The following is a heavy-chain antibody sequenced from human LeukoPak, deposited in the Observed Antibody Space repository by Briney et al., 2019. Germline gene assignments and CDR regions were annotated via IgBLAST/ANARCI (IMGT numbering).Heavy chain of an antibody. J-gene: IGHJ4*02. CDR3: AKDPSRIAVAGLIDY. Sequence: GRSLRLSCAASGFTFSSYGMHWVRRAPGKGLEWVAVISYDGSNKYYADSVKGRFTISRDNSKNTLYLQMNSLRAEDTAVYYCAKDPSRIAVAGLIDYWGQGTLVTVSS. V-gene: IGHV3-30*18. CDR1: GFTFSSYG. D-gene: IGHD6-19*01. CDR2: ISYDGSNK.